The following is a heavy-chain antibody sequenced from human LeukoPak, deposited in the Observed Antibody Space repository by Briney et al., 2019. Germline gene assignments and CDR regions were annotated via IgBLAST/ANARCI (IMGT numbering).Heavy chain of an antibody. CDR3: ARDRGGSDWNYHFDY. D-gene: IGHD1-7*01. CDR2: IFTSGIISGNT. Sequence: TSETLSLTCSVSGDSISYFYWSWIRQPPGKGLEWIGRIFTSGIISGNTNYNPSLESRVTMSVDASKNQFSLKLTSVTAADTAIYYCARDRGGSDWNYHFDYWGQGTLVTVSS. J-gene: IGHJ4*02. V-gene: IGHV4-4*07. CDR1: GDSISYFY.